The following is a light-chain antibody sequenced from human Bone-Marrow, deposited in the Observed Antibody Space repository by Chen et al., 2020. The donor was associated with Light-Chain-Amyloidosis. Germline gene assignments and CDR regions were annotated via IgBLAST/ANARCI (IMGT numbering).Light chain of an antibody. V-gene: IGLV2-14*03. CDR1: SSDIGDYVY. CDR3: TSYRVRNSIV. J-gene: IGLJ1*01. CDR2: DVT. Sequence: QSALTQPASVSGSPGQSITISCTGTSSDIGDYVYVSCYQHPPGKAPKLIIFDVTIRPSGVSDRFSGSKSGNTASLTISGLQAEDEADYSCTSYRVRNSIVFGPGTKISVL.